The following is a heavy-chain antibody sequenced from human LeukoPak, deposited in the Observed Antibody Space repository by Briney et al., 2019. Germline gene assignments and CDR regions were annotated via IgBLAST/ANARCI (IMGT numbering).Heavy chain of an antibody. Sequence: ASVKVSCKASGYIFTGYYLHWVRQAPGQGLEWMGWINPDSGDTNFAEKFQGRVSMTRDTSISTAYLELSGLRSDDTAYFYCARVQYYNILTGASHSWGQGTLVTVSS. CDR2: INPDSGDT. CDR1: GYIFTGYY. D-gene: IGHD3-9*01. V-gene: IGHV1-2*02. J-gene: IGHJ4*02. CDR3: ARVQYYNILTGASHS.